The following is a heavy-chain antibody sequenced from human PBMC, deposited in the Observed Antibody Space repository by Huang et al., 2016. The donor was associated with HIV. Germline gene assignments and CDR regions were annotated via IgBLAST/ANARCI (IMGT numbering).Heavy chain of an antibody. D-gene: IGHD2-15*01. CDR2: ISYDGGSA. J-gene: IGHJ4*02. Sequence: QVQLVESGGGVVQPGRSLRLSCVASGFTFTNFGMHWVRQAAGKGREWVAVISYDGGSARYAEAVKGRCTISRDNPMDTLYLQMNSLRPDDTAVYYCAKESRWYSDLDNWGQGTLVTVSS. CDR1: GFTFTNFG. V-gene: IGHV3-30*18. CDR3: AKESRWYSDLDN.